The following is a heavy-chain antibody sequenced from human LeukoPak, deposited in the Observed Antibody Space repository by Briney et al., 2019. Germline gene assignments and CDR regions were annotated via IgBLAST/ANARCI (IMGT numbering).Heavy chain of an antibody. Sequence: ASVKVSCKASGYTFTGYYMHWVRQAPGQGLEWMGWINPNSGGTNYAQKFQGRVTMTRDTSISTAYMELSRLRSDDTAVYYCARGPRITMVRGARIYYMDVWGQGTTVTISS. D-gene: IGHD3-10*01. J-gene: IGHJ6*03. V-gene: IGHV1-2*02. CDR2: INPNSGGT. CDR1: GYTFTGYY. CDR3: ARGPRITMVRGARIYYMDV.